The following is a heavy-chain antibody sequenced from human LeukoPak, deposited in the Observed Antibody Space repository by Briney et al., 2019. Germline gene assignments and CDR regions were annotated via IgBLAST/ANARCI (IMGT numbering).Heavy chain of an antibody. CDR2: ISYNSDTI. Sequence: GGSLRLSCAASGFTFDDYTMHWVRQAPGKGLGWVSGISYNSDTIAYADSVKGRFTISRDNAKNSLYLQMNSLRAEDTALYYCAKDYCGGDGYSGWYFDLWGRGTLVTVSS. CDR3: AKDYCGGDGYSGWYFDL. CDR1: GFTFDDYT. V-gene: IGHV3-9*01. D-gene: IGHD2-21*02. J-gene: IGHJ2*01.